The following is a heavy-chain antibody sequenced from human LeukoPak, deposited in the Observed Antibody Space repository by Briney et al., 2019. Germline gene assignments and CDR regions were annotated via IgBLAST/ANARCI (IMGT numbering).Heavy chain of an antibody. J-gene: IGHJ6*02. CDR2: IIPILGIA. CDR1: GGTFSSYA. D-gene: IGHD3-3*01. CDR3: ARGGIFGVVIMSSDYYYGMDV. V-gene: IGHV1-69*04. Sequence: SVKVSCKASGGTFSSYAISWVRQAPGQGLEWMGRIIPILGIANYAQKFQGRVTITADKSTSTAYMELSSLRSEDTAVYYCARGGIFGVVIMSSDYYYGMDVWGQGITVTVSS.